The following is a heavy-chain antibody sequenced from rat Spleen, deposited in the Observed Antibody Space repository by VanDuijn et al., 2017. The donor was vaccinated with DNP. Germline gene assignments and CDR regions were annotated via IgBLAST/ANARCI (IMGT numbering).Heavy chain of an antibody. Sequence: QIQLQQSGAELAKPGSSAKISCKASGNAFITNYFGWIKQTTGQGLEHVGYINTGSGGTNYNEKFKGKATLTVDKSSSTVFMQLSSLTPDDSAVYYCARENYYSGNDYWGQGVMVTVSS. CDR2: INTGSGGT. CDR3: ARENYYSGNDY. V-gene: IGHV1-43*01. D-gene: IGHD1-1*01. CDR1: GNAFITNY. J-gene: IGHJ2*01.